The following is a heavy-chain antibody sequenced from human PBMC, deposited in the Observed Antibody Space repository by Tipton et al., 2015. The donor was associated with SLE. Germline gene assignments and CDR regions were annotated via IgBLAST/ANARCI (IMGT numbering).Heavy chain of an antibody. V-gene: IGHV3-9*01. CDR1: GFTFEDSP. CDR2: ISWNSARV. Sequence: SLRLSCAASGFTFEDSPMHWVRQRPGKGLEWVSSISWNSARVAYADAVKGRFSVSRDNAKSSLSLQMNSLRVEDTAVYFCAKDVYCNGGSCYSGLDWWGQGTLVSVSS. CDR3: AKDVYCNGGSCYSGLDW. J-gene: IGHJ4*02. D-gene: IGHD2-21*01.